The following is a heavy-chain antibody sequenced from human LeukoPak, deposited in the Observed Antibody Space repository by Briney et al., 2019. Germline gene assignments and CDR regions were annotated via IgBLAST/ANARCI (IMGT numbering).Heavy chain of an antibody. CDR2: INPGDSET. CDR1: GYPFTNYW. V-gene: IGHV5-51*01. Sequence: GEYLNIYCQGSGYPFTNYWIGWVRQPPGNGLEWMGSINPGDSETKYSPSFQGQVTISADKSISTAYLQWSSLKASDTAMYYCARPGYRSRYFDYWGHGALVTVSS. D-gene: IGHD6-19*01. J-gene: IGHJ4*01. CDR3: ARPGYRSRYFDY.